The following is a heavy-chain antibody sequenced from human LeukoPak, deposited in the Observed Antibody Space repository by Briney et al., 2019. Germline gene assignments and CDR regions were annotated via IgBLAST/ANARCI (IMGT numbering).Heavy chain of an antibody. J-gene: IGHJ4*02. D-gene: IGHD3-10*01. CDR1: GFTFSSYS. CDR2: ISSSSSYI. V-gene: IGHV3-21*01. Sequence: GGSLRLSCAASGFTFSSYSMNWVRQAPGKGLEWVSSISSSSSYIYYADSVKGRFTISRDNAKNSLYLQMNSLRAEDTAVYYCARGALLWFGELLFFDYWGQGTLVTVSS. CDR3: ARGALLWFGELLFFDY.